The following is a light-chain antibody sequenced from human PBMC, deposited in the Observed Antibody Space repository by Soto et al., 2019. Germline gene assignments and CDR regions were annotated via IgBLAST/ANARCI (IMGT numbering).Light chain of an antibody. CDR2: ATY. J-gene: IGKJ2*01. CDR3: QQYGPSPLYT. Sequence: VLTQSPGTLSLSPGERATLSCRAGQSVSSGYLAWYQQKPGQAPRLLTYATYTRSTGIPDRFSGSGSGTDCTLTISRRQPEDVAVYYCQQYGPSPLYTFGQGTKLEIK. CDR1: QSVSSGY. V-gene: IGKV3-20*01.